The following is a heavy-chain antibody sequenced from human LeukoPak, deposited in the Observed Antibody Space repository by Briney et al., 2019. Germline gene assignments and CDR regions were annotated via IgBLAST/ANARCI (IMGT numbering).Heavy chain of an antibody. CDR2: ISGSGGST. CDR3: AKSVIVVVPAAIFDY. Sequence: PGGSLRLSCAASGFTFSSYAMSWVRQAPGKGLEWVSAISGSGGSTYYADSVKGRFTISRDNSKNTLYLQTNSLRAEDTAVYYCAKSVIVVVPAAIFDYWGQGTLVTVSS. V-gene: IGHV3-23*01. J-gene: IGHJ4*02. D-gene: IGHD2-2*01. CDR1: GFTFSSYA.